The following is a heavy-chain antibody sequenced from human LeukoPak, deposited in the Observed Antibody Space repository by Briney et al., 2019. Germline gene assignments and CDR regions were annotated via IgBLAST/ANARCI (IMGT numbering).Heavy chain of an antibody. CDR1: GFTFSSYW. J-gene: IGHJ4*02. CDR2: INSDGSSI. CDR3: ARDTGLTRFDY. V-gene: IGHV3-74*01. Sequence: GGSLRLSCAASGFTFSSYWMHWVRQAPGKGLVWVSRINSDGSSISYADSVKGRFTISRDNAKNTLYLQMNSLRAEDTAVYYCARDTGLTRFDYWGQGTLVTVSS. D-gene: IGHD7-27*01.